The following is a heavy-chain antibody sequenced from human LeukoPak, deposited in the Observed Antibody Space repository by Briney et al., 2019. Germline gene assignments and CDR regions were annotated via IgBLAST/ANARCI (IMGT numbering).Heavy chain of an antibody. CDR1: GFTFSNYA. V-gene: IGHV3-23*01. D-gene: IGHD3-22*01. Sequence: PGGSLRLSCAASGFTFSNYAMSWVRQAPGKGLEWVSAISGSGGSTYYADSVKGRFTISRDNSKNTLYLQMNSLRAEDTAVYYCAKDFGRKSGSGWFDPWGQGTLVTVSS. CDR2: ISGSGGST. J-gene: IGHJ5*02. CDR3: AKDFGRKSGSGWFDP.